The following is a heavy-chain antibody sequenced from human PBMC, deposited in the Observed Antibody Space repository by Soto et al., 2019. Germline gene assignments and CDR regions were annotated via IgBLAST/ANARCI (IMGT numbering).Heavy chain of an antibody. Sequence: QVQLQESGPGLVKPSETLSLTCTVSGGSISSYYWSWIRQPPGKGLAWIGYIYYSGRTTYSPSLQSRATISVEPSKPQSSLKLSAATAADTAVYYCARHHDAWGQGTLVTVSS. J-gene: IGHJ5*02. V-gene: IGHV4-59*08. CDR1: GGSISSYY. CDR3: ARHHDA. CDR2: IYYSGRT.